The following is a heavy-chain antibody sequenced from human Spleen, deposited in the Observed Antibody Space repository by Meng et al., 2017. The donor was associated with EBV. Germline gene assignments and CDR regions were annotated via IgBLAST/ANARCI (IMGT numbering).Heavy chain of an antibody. CDR2: INVNTRKP. Sequence: QVQLVQSGFELRKPGASVKVSCKASGYTFTDYGINWMRQAPGQGLEWMGWINVNTRKPTYAQGFTERFVFSVDTSVSTAYLQILNLKTEDTAVFYCTRGGSGRFFYWGQGSLVTVSS. D-gene: IGHD1-1*01. V-gene: IGHV7-4-1*01. CDR1: GYTFTDYG. J-gene: IGHJ4*02. CDR3: TRGGSGRFFY.